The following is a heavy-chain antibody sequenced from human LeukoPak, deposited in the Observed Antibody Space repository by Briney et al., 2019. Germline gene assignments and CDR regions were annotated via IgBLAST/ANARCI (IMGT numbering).Heavy chain of an antibody. CDR1: GYSISSGYY. CDR2: IYHSGST. D-gene: IGHD4-17*01. J-gene: IGHJ4*02. V-gene: IGHV4-38-2*02. CDR3: AREINYGDYTY. Sequence: SETLSLTCTVSGYSISSGYYWGWIRQPPGKGLEWIGSIYHSGSTYYNPSLKSRLTISVDTSKNQFSLKLSSVTAADTAVYYCAREINYGDYTYWGQGTLVTVSS.